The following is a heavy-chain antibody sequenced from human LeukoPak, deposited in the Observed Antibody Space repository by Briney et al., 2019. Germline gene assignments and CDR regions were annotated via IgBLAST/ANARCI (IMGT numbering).Heavy chain of an antibody. Sequence: SETLSLTCAVYGGSFSGFYWSWIRQPPGKGLEWIGEINHSGSTYYNPSLKSRVTISVDTSKNQFSLKLSSVTAADTAVYYCARPTGDPNDAFDIWGQGTMVTVSS. V-gene: IGHV4-34*01. D-gene: IGHD1-1*01. CDR1: GGSFSGFY. CDR3: ARPTGDPNDAFDI. J-gene: IGHJ3*02. CDR2: INHSGST.